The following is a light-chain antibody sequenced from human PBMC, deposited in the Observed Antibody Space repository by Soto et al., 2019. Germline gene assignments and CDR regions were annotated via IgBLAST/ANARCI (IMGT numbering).Light chain of an antibody. Sequence: VLTQSPSASASLGASVKLTCVLSSGHSNYAVAWHQQQPEKGPRYLMRLNSDGSHNRGDGIPDRFSGSSSGTERYLTISRLQSEDEADYYCQTWGTGTVIFGGGTKVTVL. CDR3: QTWGTGTVI. CDR1: SGHSNYA. J-gene: IGLJ2*01. V-gene: IGLV4-69*01. CDR2: LNSDGSH.